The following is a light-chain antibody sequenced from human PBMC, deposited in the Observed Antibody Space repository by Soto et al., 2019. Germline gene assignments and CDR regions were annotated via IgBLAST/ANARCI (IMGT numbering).Light chain of an antibody. CDR2: DAS. J-gene: IGKJ1*01. CDR3: QQRSKMPLT. CDR1: QSVRNY. Sequence: EIVLTQSPATLSLSPGERATLSCRASQSVRNYLAWYQQQPGQAPRLLIYDASNRATGIPARFSGTGSGTDFTLTISSLEPEDFAIYYCQQRSKMPLTFGHGTKVDLK. V-gene: IGKV3-11*01.